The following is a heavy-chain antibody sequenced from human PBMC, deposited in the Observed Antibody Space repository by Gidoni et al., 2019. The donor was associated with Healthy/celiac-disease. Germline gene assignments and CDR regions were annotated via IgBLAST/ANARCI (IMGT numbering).Heavy chain of an antibody. Sequence: QLQLQESGPGLVKPSETLSLTCTVSGGSISSSSYYWGWIRQPPGKGLEWIGSIYYSGSTYYNPSLKSRVTISVDTSKNQFSLKLSSVTAADTAVYYCARLQLYDRYFDLWGRGTLVTVSS. J-gene: IGHJ2*01. V-gene: IGHV4-39*01. D-gene: IGHD2-15*01. CDR3: ARLQLYDRYFDL. CDR2: IYYSGST. CDR1: GGSISSSSYY.